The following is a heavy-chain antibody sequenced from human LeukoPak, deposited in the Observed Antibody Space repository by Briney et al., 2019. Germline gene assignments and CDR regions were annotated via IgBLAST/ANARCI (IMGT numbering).Heavy chain of an antibody. Sequence: GGSLRLSCAASGFTFRNHGMHWVRQAPGKGLEGVAVIWYDGSKKYYVDSATGRFTISRDNSKNTLYLQMNSLRAEDTAVYYCARDSDTAVEIDCWGQGPLVTVSS. CDR3: ARDSDTAVEIDC. J-gene: IGHJ4*02. CDR1: GFTFRNHG. CDR2: IWYDGSKK. D-gene: IGHD5-18*01. V-gene: IGHV3-33*01.